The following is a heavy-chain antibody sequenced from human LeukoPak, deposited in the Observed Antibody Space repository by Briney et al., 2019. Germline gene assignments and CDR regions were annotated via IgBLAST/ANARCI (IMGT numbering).Heavy chain of an antibody. CDR1: GFTVSSNY. V-gene: IGHV3-66*01. CDR2: IDSGGRT. D-gene: IGHD4-23*01. Sequence: GGSLRLSCAASGFTVSSNYMSWVRQAPGKGLEWVSIIDSGGRTSHAGSVKGRFTISRDNSKNTLYLQVNTLRAEDTAVYYCTRDSAPPTVADYWGQGTLVTVSS. J-gene: IGHJ4*02. CDR3: TRDSAPPTVADY.